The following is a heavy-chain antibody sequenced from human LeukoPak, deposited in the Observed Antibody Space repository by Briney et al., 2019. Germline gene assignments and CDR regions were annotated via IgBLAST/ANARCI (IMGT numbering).Heavy chain of an antibody. D-gene: IGHD2-15*01. V-gene: IGHV3-64*02. J-gene: IGHJ4*02. Sequence: GGSLRLSCAASGVTFVSYSRCWVRQAPGRGLESVSAISSFGDSTYVADSVQGRFTISRDDPKNAVYLHMGSLRAEDLAVYDCARARRDCSGVSCYSYYFDLWGQGTLITVSS. CDR1: GVTFVSYS. CDR3: ARARRDCSGVSCYSYYFDL. CDR2: ISSFGDST.